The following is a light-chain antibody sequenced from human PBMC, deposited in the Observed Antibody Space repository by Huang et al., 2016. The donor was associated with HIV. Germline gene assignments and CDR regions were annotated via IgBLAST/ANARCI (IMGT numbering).Light chain of an antibody. CDR1: QSVSSN. CDR2: GAS. CDR3: QQYNNWPLT. V-gene: IGKV3-15*01. Sequence: EIAMTRSPATLSVSPGERATLSCRASQSVSSNLAWYQQKPGQAPRLLIYGASTRATGIPARFSGSGSGTEFTLTISSLQSEDFAVYYCQQYNNWPLTFGGGTKVEIK. J-gene: IGKJ4*01.